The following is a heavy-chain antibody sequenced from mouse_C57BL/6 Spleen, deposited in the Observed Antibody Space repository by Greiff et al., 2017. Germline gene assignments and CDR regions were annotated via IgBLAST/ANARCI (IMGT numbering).Heavy chain of an antibody. Sequence: VKLVESGAELMKPGASVKLSCKATGYTFTGYWIEWVKQRPGHGLEWIGEILPGSGSTNYNEKFKGKATFTADPSSHTAYMQLSSLTTEDSAIYYCAREPYYGSSLWFAYWGQGTLVTVSA. V-gene: IGHV1-9*01. CDR2: ILPGSGST. D-gene: IGHD1-1*01. J-gene: IGHJ3*01. CDR3: AREPYYGSSLWFAY. CDR1: GYTFTGYW.